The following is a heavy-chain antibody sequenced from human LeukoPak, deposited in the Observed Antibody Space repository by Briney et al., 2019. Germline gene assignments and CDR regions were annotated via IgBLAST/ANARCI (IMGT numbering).Heavy chain of an antibody. J-gene: IGHJ4*02. Sequence: PGGSLRLSCAASGFTFSSYAIHWVRQAPGKGLGWVAVISYDGSNKYYADSVKGRFSISRDNSKNTLYLQMNSLRADDTAVYYCARRYDGFDYWGQGTLVTVSS. V-gene: IGHV3-30-3*01. CDR3: ARRYDGFDY. CDR1: GFTFSSYA. D-gene: IGHD3-3*01. CDR2: ISYDGSNK.